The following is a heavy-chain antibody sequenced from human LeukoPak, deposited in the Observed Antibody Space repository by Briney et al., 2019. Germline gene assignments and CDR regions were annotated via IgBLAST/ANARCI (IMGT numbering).Heavy chain of an antibody. V-gene: IGHV3-43*01. CDR1: GFTFDDYT. D-gene: IGHD1-26*01. CDR3: ATGLRSYGI. CDR2: ISWDGGST. J-gene: IGHJ3*02. Sequence: GGSLRLSCAASGFTFDDYTMHWVRQAPGKGLEWVSLISWDGGSTYYADSVKGRFTISRDNSKNSLYLQMNSLRTEDTALYYCATGLRSYGIWGQGTMVTVSS.